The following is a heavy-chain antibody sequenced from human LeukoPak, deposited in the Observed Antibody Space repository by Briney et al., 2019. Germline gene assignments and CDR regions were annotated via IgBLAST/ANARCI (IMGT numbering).Heavy chain of an antibody. CDR1: GFTFSSYA. V-gene: IGHV3-48*04. Sequence: GGSLRLSCAASGFTFSSYAMSWVRQAPGKGLEWVSYISSSSSTIYYADSVKGRFTISRDNAKNSLYLQMNSLRAEDTAVYYCAREVAYYYDSSGYPDYWGQGTLVTVSS. J-gene: IGHJ4*02. CDR3: AREVAYYYDSSGYPDY. CDR2: ISSSSSTI. D-gene: IGHD3-22*01.